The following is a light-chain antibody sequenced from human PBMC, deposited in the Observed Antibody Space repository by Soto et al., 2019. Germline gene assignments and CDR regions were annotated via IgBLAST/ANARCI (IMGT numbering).Light chain of an antibody. J-gene: IGKJ1*01. CDR3: QKSYSNPWT. CDR1: QTISIF. CDR2: GAS. Sequence: DIQMTQSPSSLSASVGDRVTITCRASQTISIFLNWYQQKPGQAPKLLIYGASTLQGGVPSRFSGSGSGTDFTLTISRLQPEDFATYYCQKSYSNPWTFGQGTTGDIK. V-gene: IGKV1-39*01.